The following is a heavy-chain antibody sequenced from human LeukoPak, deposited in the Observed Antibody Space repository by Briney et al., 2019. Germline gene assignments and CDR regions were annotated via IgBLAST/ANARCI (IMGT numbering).Heavy chain of an antibody. D-gene: IGHD3-10*01. CDR3: AGALLWFGTPDAFDI. CDR1: GGTFSSYA. CDR2: IIPIFGTA. J-gene: IGHJ3*02. V-gene: IGHV1-69*05. Sequence: SVKVSCKASGGTFSSYAISWVRQAPGQGLEWMGGIIPIFGTASYAQKFQGRVTITTDESTSTAYMELSSLRSEDTAVYYCAGALLWFGTPDAFDIWGQGTMVTVSS.